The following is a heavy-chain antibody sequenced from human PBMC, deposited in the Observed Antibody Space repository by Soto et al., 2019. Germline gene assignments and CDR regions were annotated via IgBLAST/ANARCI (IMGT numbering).Heavy chain of an antibody. CDR3: ARDESAFDI. CDR2: IWYDGSNK. V-gene: IGHV3-33*01. J-gene: IGHJ3*02. CDR1: GFTFSSYG. Sequence: GSLRLSCAASGFTFSSYGMHWVRQAPGKGLEWVAVIWYDGSNKYYADSVKGRFTISRDNSKNTLYLQMNSLRAEDTAVCYCARDESAFDIWGQGTMVTVSS.